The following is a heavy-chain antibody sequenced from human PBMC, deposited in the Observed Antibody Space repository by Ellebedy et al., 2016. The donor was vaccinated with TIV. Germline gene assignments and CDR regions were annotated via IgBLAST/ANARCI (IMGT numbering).Heavy chain of an antibody. D-gene: IGHD6-19*01. J-gene: IGHJ6*03. CDR3: AKDLAGYSSGWYYYYYMDV. CDR2: ISGSGGST. Sequence: GESLKISCAASGFTFSSYAMSWVRQAPGKGLEWVSAISGSGGSTYYADSVKGRFTISRDNSKNTLYLQMNSLRAEDTAVYYCAKDLAGYSSGWYYYYYMDVWGKGTTVTVSS. CDR1: GFTFSSYA. V-gene: IGHV3-23*01.